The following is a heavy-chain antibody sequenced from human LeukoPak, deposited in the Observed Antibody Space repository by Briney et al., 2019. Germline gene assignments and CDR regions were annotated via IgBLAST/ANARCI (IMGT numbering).Heavy chain of an antibody. CDR2: FDVEDGEI. J-gene: IGHJ3*02. CDR3: ATNRQIMILGVVIMPAFDI. D-gene: IGHD3-3*01. CDR1: GYTLTQIS. V-gene: IGHV1-24*01. Sequence: ASVKVSCKVSGYTLTQISVHWLRQAPGKGLEWMGGFDVEDGEIIYAQKFQGRVTMTEDTSTDTAYMELSSLRSEDTAVYYCATNRQIMILGVVIMPAFDIWGQGTMVTVSS.